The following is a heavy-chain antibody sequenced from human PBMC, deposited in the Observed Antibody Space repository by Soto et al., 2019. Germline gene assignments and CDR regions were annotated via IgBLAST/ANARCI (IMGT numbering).Heavy chain of an antibody. CDR1: GFTFSIYA. V-gene: IGHV3-23*01. D-gene: IGHD5-18*01. J-gene: IGHJ4*02. CDR2: ISGSGGST. CDR3: AKTGTAMAWIDY. Sequence: GSLRLSCAASGFTFSIYAMSLVLQAPGKGLEWVSAISGSGGSTYYADSVKGRFTTSRDNSKNTLYLQMNSLRAEDTAVYYCAKTGTAMAWIDYWGQGTLVTVSS.